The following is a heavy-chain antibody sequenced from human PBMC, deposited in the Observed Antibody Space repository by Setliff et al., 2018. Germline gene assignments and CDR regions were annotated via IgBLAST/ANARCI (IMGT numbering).Heavy chain of an antibody. Sequence: GASVKISCNASGYNFTRDGSSWVRQAPGQGHEWLGWISAYNGNTNYAQKLQGRVTMITDTSTSTAYMDLRSLRADDTAVYYCARVGSSSCLHPDVYYYYGMDVWGQGTTVTVSS. CDR1: GYNFTRDG. CDR2: ISAYNGNT. V-gene: IGHV1-18*01. D-gene: IGHD6-13*01. CDR3: ARVGSSSCLHPDVYYYYGMDV. J-gene: IGHJ6*02.